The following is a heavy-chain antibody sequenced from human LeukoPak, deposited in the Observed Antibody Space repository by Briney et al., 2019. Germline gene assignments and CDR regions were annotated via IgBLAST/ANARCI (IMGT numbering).Heavy chain of an antibody. CDR1: GFTFSTFA. V-gene: IGHV3-23*01. CDR3: ATYRQVLLPFES. D-gene: IGHD2-8*02. J-gene: IGHJ4*02. CDR2: IFPGGGEI. Sequence: GGSLRLSCAASGFTFSTFAMIWVRQPPGKGLEWVSSIFPGGGEIHYADSVRGRFTISRDNSKSTLSLQMNSLRAEDTAIYYCATYRQVLLPFESWGQGTLVTVSS.